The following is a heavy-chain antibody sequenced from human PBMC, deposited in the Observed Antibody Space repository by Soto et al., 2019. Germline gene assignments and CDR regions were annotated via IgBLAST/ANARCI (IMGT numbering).Heavy chain of an antibody. CDR1: GFTFSSYA. D-gene: IGHD1-26*01. Sequence: GGSLRLSCAASGFTFSSYAMHWVRQAPGKGLEWVAVISYDGSNKYYADSVKGRFTISRDNSKNTLYLQMNSLRAEDTAVYYCAKDKGYSGSYQFDYWGQGTLVTVSS. V-gene: IGHV3-30-3*01. J-gene: IGHJ4*02. CDR2: ISYDGSNK. CDR3: AKDKGYSGSYQFDY.